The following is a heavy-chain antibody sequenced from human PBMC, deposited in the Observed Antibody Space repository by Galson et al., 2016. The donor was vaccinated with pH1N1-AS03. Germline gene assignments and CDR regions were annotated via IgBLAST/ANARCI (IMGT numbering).Heavy chain of an antibody. Sequence: SLRLSCAATGFIFRSYWMHWVRQAPGKGLVWVSRINSDGSSAIYADSVMGRFTISRDNAKNTLYLRMNSLRAEDTAIYYCAREPYHPPYFDYWGLGTLVTVAS. V-gene: IGHV3-74*01. CDR1: GFIFRSYW. J-gene: IGHJ4*02. CDR3: AREPYHPPYFDY. CDR2: INSDGSSA.